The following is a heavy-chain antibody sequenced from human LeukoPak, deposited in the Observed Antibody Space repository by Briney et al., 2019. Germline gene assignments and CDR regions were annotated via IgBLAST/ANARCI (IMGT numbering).Heavy chain of an antibody. CDR3: ARRRVIAVAETWFDP. D-gene: IGHD6-19*01. CDR2: IYYSGST. J-gene: IGHJ5*02. V-gene: IGHV4-31*02. CDR1: GXSISSGGNY. Sequence: SQTLSLTCTVSGXSISSGGNYWSWIRQHPGKGQEWIGYIYYSGSTYYNPSLKSRVMISADTSKNQFSLKLSSVTAADTAVYYCARRRVIAVAETWFDPWGQGTLVTVSS.